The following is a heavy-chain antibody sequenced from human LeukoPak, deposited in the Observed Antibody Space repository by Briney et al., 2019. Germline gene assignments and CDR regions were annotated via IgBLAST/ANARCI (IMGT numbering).Heavy chain of an antibody. J-gene: IGHJ6*03. CDR2: IYYSGST. CDR1: GFTFSSYE. CDR3: AREVCGGDCYSGLGFYYYYHMDV. D-gene: IGHD2-21*02. V-gene: IGHV4-39*07. Sequence: GSLRLSCAASGFTFSSYEMNWVRQPPGKGLEWIGSIYYSGSTYYNPSLKSRVTISVDTSKNQFSLKLSSVTAADTAVYYCAREVCGGDCYSGLGFYYYYHMDVWGKGTTVTVSS.